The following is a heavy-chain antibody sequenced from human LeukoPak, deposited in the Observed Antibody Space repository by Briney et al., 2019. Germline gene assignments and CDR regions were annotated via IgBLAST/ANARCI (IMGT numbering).Heavy chain of an antibody. CDR2: FSHSGIT. V-gene: IGHV4-4*02. CDR3: ARNGGHNQEH. D-gene: IGHD1-1*01. CDR1: GASISRGSW. Sequence: SGTLSLTCDVSGASISRGSWWSWVRQPPGKGLEWIGEFSHSGITNFNPSLKSRVTISVDKSRNQFSLNLISVTAADAAVYFCARNGGHNQEHWGQGTLVTVSS. J-gene: IGHJ4*02.